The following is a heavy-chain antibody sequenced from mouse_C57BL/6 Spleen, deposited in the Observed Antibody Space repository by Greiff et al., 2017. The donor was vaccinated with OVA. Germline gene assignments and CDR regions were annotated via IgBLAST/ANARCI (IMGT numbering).Heavy chain of an antibody. CDR3: ARPTVVAKAMDY. D-gene: IGHD1-1*01. CDR1: GYTFTSYW. CDR2: IHPTSGST. Sequence: QVQLQQPGAELVKPGASVKLSCKASGYTFTSYWMHWVKQRPGQGLEWIGMIHPTSGSTNYNEKFKSKATLTVDTSSSKAYMQLSSLTSEDSAVYYCARPTVVAKAMDYWGQGTSVTVSS. V-gene: IGHV1-64*01. J-gene: IGHJ4*01.